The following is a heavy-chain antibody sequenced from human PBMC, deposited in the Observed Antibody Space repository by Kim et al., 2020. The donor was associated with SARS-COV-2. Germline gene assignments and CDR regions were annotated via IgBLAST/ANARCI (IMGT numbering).Heavy chain of an antibody. CDR3: ARRDYYGSGSYYNSGWDYYYYGMDV. CDR2: ISAYNGNT. J-gene: IGHJ6*02. D-gene: IGHD3-10*01. Sequence: ASVKVSCKASGYTFTSYGISWVRQAPGQGLEWMGWISAYNGNTNYAQKLQGRVTMTTDTSTSTAYMELRSLRSDDTAVYYCARRDYYGSGSYYNSGWDYYYYGMDVWGQGTTVTVSS. V-gene: IGHV1-18*04. CDR1: GYTFTSYG.